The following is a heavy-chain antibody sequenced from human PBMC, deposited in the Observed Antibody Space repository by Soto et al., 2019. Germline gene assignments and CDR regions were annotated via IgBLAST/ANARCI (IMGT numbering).Heavy chain of an antibody. Sequence: GGSLRLSCAASGFTFSNAWMSWVRQAPGKGLEWVGRIKSKTDGGTTDYAAPVKGRFTISRDDSKNTLYLQMNSLKTEDTAVYYCTTEVRSGYDSGDRDMDVWGKGTTVTVSS. V-gene: IGHV3-15*01. CDR2: IKSKTDGGTT. CDR1: GFTFSNAW. CDR3: TTEVRSGYDSGDRDMDV. D-gene: IGHD5-12*01. J-gene: IGHJ6*03.